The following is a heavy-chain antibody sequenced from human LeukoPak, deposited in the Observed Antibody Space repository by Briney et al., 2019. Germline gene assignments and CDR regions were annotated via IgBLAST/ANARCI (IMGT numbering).Heavy chain of an antibody. J-gene: IGHJ4*02. D-gene: IGHD3-22*01. V-gene: IGHV1-2*02. CDR1: GYTFIGYY. CDR2: VNPNSGVT. CDR3: ARGGRYYYDSSGYKDY. Sequence: ASVKVSCKASGYTFIGYYIHWVRQAPGQGLEWMGSVNPNSGVTDYAQKFQGRITMTRDTSISTAYMELNRLTSDDTAVYYCARGGRYYYDSSGYKDYWGQGTLVTVSS.